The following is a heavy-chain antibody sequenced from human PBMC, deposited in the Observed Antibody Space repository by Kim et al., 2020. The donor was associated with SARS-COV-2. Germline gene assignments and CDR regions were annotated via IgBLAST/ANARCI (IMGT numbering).Heavy chain of an antibody. Sequence: QGRVTITADASTSTAYMELSSLRSEDTAVYYCARGIRIAARPGLGAFDIWGQGTMVTVSS. D-gene: IGHD6-6*01. J-gene: IGHJ3*02. V-gene: IGHV1-69*01. CDR3: ARGIRIAARPGLGAFDI.